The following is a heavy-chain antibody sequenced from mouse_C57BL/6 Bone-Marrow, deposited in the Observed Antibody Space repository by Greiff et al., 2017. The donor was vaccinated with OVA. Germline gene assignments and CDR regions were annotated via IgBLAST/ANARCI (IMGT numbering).Heavy chain of an antibody. J-gene: IGHJ2*01. V-gene: IGHV1-55*01. CDR2: IYPGSGST. CDR1: GYTFTSYW. D-gene: IGHD1-1*01. Sequence: QVQLQQPGAELVKPGASVKMSCKASGYTFTSYWITWVKQRPGQGLEWIGDIYPGSGSTNYTEKFKSKDTLTVDTSSSTAYMQLSSLTSEDSAVYCWVGYGSSYSYFDYWGQGTTLTVSS. CDR3: VGYGSSYSYFDY.